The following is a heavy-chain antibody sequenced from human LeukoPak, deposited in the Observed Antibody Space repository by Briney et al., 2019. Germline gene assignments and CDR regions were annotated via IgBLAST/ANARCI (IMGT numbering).Heavy chain of an antibody. CDR3: ARISSAPFDY. V-gene: IGHV1-2*02. CDR2: VNPNSGGT. CDR1: GYTLTGYY. J-gene: IGHJ4*02. Sequence: GASVKDSCEASGYTLTGYYMHWGRQAPGQGLEWVGWVNPNSGGTNYAQKFQGRVTMTRDTSISTAYMELSRLTSDDTAVYYCARISSAPFDYWGQGTLVTVSS.